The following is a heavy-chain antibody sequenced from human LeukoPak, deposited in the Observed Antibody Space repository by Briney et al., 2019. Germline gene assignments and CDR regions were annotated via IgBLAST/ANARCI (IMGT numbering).Heavy chain of an antibody. Sequence: GGSLRLSCTASGFTFSNYAMNWVRQAPGKGLEWVTAILNDGSNTYDADSVKGRFTISRDNSKNTLYLQISSLRAEDTAVYYCAKDGSRGVLDYWGQGTLVTVSS. CDR3: AKDGSRGVLDY. J-gene: IGHJ4*02. D-gene: IGHD2-2*01. CDR1: GFTFSNYA. V-gene: IGHV3-30*02. CDR2: ILNDGSNT.